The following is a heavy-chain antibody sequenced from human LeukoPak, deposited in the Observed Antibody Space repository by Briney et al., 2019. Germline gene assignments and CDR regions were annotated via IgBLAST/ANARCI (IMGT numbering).Heavy chain of an antibody. Sequence: PGGSLRLSCAASGFDFSTFWMSWVRLAPAKGLEWVANIKPDGSEKNYVDSLKGRFTISRDNAKNSLSLQMNSLRAEDTAVYYCARDQDAYSSGWYGVFDYWGQGTLVTVSS. CDR2: IKPDGSEK. J-gene: IGHJ4*02. CDR3: ARDQDAYSSGWYGVFDY. CDR1: GFDFSTFW. V-gene: IGHV3-7*05. D-gene: IGHD6-19*01.